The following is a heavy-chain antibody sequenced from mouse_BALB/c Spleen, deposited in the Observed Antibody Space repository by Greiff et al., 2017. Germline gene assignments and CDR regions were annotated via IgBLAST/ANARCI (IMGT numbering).Heavy chain of an antibody. J-gene: IGHJ4*01. V-gene: IGHV1S137*01. CDR1: GYTFTDYA. CDR2: ISTYYGDA. Sequence: QVQLQQSGAELVRPGVSVKISCKGSGYTFTDYAMHWVKQSHAKSLEWIGVISTYYGDASYNQKFKGKATMTVDKSSSTAYMELARLTSEDSAIYYCARGMRGYYYAMDYWGQGTSVTVSS. CDR3: ARGMRGYYYAMDY.